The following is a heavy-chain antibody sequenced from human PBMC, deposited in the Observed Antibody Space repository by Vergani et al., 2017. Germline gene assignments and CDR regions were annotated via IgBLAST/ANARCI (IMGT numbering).Heavy chain of an antibody. J-gene: IGHJ2*01. CDR2: ISWNSGSI. Sequence: EVHLVESGGGLAQPGRSLRLFCAACVFTLDDYATHWVRQAPGKGLVWVSGISWNSGSIGYADSVKGRFTIARDNAKDSLYLQMNSLRAEDTALYYCPKTGYCSSPSCYTEWYFDLWGRGTLVTVSS. CDR3: PKTGYCSSPSCYTEWYFDL. V-gene: IGHV3-9*01. CDR1: VFTLDDYA. D-gene: IGHD2-2*02.